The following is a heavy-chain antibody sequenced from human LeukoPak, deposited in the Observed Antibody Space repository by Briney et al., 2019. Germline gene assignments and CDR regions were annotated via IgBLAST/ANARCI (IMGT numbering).Heavy chain of an antibody. J-gene: IGHJ4*02. Sequence: SETLSLTCTVSGGSISSYYWSWIRQPPGKGLEWIGYIYYSEGTNYNPSLKSRVTISVDTSKNHFSLRLNSVTAADTAVYYCAREASGGVVFDYWGQGTLVSVSS. CDR2: IYYSEGT. V-gene: IGHV4-59*01. CDR3: AREASGGVVFDY. D-gene: IGHD2-8*02. CDR1: GGSISSYY.